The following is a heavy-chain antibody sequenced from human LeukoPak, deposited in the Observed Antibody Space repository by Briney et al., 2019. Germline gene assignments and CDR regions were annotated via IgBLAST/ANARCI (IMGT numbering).Heavy chain of an antibody. CDR1: GFIFSSFE. D-gene: IGHD3-10*01. CDR3: ARSFRRYGMDI. J-gene: IGHJ6*02. V-gene: IGHV3-48*03. Sequence: GGSLRLSCAASGFIFSSFEMSWVRQAPGKGLQWVSYIDSSGNTRYYADSVKGRFTISRDNAQNSLYLQMNSLRVEDTAVYYCARSFRRYGMDIWGQGTTVTVSS. CDR2: IDSSGNTR.